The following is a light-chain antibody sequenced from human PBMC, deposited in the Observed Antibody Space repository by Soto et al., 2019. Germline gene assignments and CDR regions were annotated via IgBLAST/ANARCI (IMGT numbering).Light chain of an antibody. J-gene: IGLJ1*01. V-gene: IGLV2-8*01. CDR2: EVN. CDR3: SSYAGGNTFV. Sequence: QSALTQPPSASGSPGQSVTISCTGTTSDVGGYEYVSWYQQHPGKAHKVLLYEVNKRPSGVPDRFSGSKSGNMASLTVSGLQAEDEAEYYCSSYAGGNTFVFGSGTKVTVL. CDR1: TSDVGGYEY.